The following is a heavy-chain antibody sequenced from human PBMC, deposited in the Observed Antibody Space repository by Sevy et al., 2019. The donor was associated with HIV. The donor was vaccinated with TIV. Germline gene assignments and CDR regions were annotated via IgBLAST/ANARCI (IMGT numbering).Heavy chain of an antibody. D-gene: IGHD4-17*01. V-gene: IGHV3-30-3*01. J-gene: IGHJ5*02. CDR3: ARDQHDYGGNLRTGWFDP. Sequence: GGSLRLSCAASHYTFSSYTMHWVRQAPGKGVEWVALISYDGSNKNYADSVKGRFTISRDNSKNTLYLQMNSLRAEDTAVYYCARDQHDYGGNLRTGWFDPWGQGTLVTVSS. CDR2: ISYDGSNK. CDR1: HYTFSSYT.